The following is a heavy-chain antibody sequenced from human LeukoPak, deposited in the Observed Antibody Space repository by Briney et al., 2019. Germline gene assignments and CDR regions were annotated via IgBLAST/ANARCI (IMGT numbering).Heavy chain of an antibody. Sequence: PGRSLRLSCAASGFTFSSYAIHWVRQGPGKGVEWVAGISYDGSNTYYADSVKGRFTTSRDNAKNSLYLQMNSLRAEDTAVYYCARGLRWVDYWGQGTLVTVSS. CDR3: ARGLRWVDY. D-gene: IGHD4-23*01. J-gene: IGHJ4*02. CDR2: ISYDGSNT. CDR1: GFTFSSYA. V-gene: IGHV3-30-3*01.